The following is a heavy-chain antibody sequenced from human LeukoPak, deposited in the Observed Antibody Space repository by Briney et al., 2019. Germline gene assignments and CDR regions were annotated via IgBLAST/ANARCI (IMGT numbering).Heavy chain of an antibody. Sequence: SETLSLTCTVSGGSISSYYWSWIRQPPGKGLEWIGYIYYSGSTNYNPSLKSRVTISVDTSQNQFSLKLSSVAAADTAVYYCARAVVVVPAAPYNWFDPWGQGTLVTVSS. V-gene: IGHV4-59*01. J-gene: IGHJ5*02. D-gene: IGHD2-2*01. CDR3: ARAVVVVPAAPYNWFDP. CDR2: IYYSGST. CDR1: GGSISSYY.